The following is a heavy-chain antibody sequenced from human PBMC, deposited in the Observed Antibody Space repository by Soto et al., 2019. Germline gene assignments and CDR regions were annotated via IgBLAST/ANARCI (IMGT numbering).Heavy chain of an antibody. CDR1: GYTFTSYA. V-gene: IGHV1-3*01. D-gene: IGHD3-3*01. CDR3: ARVGKASHWSGYYY. J-gene: IGHJ4*02. Sequence: ASVKVSCKASGYTFTSYAMHWVRQAPGQRLEWMGWINAGNGNTKYSQKFQGRVTITRDTSASTAYMDLSSLRSEDTAVYCCARVGKASHWSGYYYWGQGTLVTVSS. CDR2: INAGNGNT.